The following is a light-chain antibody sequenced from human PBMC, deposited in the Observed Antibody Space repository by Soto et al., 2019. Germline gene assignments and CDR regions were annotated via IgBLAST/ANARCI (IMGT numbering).Light chain of an antibody. CDR3: NSYTSSSTYV. CDR2: DVS. V-gene: IGLV2-14*01. Sequence: QSALTQPASVSGSPGQSIAISCTGTSCDVGGYNYVSWYQQHPGKAPKLMLYDVSNRPSGVSSRFSGSKSGNTASLTISGLQAEDEADYYCNSYTSSSTYVFGTGTKLTVL. J-gene: IGLJ1*01. CDR1: SCDVGGYNY.